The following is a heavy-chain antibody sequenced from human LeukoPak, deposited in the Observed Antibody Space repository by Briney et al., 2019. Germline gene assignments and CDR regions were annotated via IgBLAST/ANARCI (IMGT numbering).Heavy chain of an antibody. J-gene: IGHJ4*02. V-gene: IGHV3-30*04. Sequence: GGSLRLSCAASGFTFSSYAMHWVRQAPGKGLEGVAVISYDGSNKYYADSVKGRFTISRDNSKNTLYLQMNSLRAEDTAVYYCARGGGGSDTGFNYFDYWGQGTLVTVSS. D-gene: IGHD2-21*02. CDR2: ISYDGSNK. CDR3: ARGGGGSDTGFNYFDY. CDR1: GFTFSSYA.